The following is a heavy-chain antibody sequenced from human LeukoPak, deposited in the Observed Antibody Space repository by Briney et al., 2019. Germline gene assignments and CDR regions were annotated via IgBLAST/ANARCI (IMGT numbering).Heavy chain of an antibody. J-gene: IGHJ4*02. CDR3: ARDLVRAAAGLDY. CDR2: IYYSGST. V-gene: IGHV4-39*07. CDR1: GGSISSSSYY. Sequence: NSSETLSLTCTVSGGSISSSSYYWGWIRQPPGKGLEWIGSIYYSGSTYYNPSLKSRVTISVDTSKNQFSLKLSSVTAADTAVYYCARDLVRAAAGLDYWGQGTLVTVSS. D-gene: IGHD6-13*01.